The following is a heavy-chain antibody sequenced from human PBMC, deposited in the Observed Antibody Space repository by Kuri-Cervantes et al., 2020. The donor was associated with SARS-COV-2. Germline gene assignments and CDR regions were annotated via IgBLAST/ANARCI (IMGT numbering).Heavy chain of an antibody. CDR1: GGSISSSSYY. CDR3: ARSWEDCYGSGSYPTFDY. CDR2: IYYSGST. J-gene: IGHJ4*02. Sequence: ESLKISCTVSGGSISSSSYYWGWIRQPPGKGLEWIGSIYYSGSTYYNPSLKSRVTISVDTSKNQFSLKLSSVTAADTAVYYCARSWEDCYGSGSYPTFDYWGQGTLVTVSS. D-gene: IGHD3-10*01. V-gene: IGHV4-39*01.